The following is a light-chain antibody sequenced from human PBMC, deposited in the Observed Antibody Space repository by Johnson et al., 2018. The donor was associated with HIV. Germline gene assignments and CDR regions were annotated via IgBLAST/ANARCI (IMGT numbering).Light chain of an antibody. V-gene: IGLV1-51*02. CDR1: SSNIGDNY. Sequence: QSVLTQPPSVSAAPGQKVTISCSGSSSNIGDNYVSWYQQLPGTAPKLLIYVNTKRPSGIPDRFSGSKSGTSATLGITGLQTGDEGDYYCGTWDRSLSAGGVFGTGTKVTVL. CDR3: GTWDRSLSAGGV. J-gene: IGLJ1*01. CDR2: VNT.